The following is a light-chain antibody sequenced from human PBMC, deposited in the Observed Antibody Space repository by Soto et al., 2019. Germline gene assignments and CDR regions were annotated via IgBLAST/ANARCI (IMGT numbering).Light chain of an antibody. CDR2: DAS. Sequence: EVVMTQSPATLSLSPGERATLSCRASQSVSNYLAWYQQKPGQAPRLLIYDASNRARGIPARFGGSGSGTDFTLTISSLEPEDSAVYYCQQRSIGVTFGGGTKVEIK. J-gene: IGKJ4*01. CDR1: QSVSNY. CDR3: QQRSIGVT. V-gene: IGKV3-11*01.